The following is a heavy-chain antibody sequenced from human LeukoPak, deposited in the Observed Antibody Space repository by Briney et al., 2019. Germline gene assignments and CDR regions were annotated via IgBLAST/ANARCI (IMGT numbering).Heavy chain of an antibody. CDR1: GFTFSSYA. CDR2: ISGTGGST. D-gene: IGHD5-12*01. J-gene: IGHJ4*02. Sequence: GGSLRLSCAASGFTFSSYAVSWVRRAPGKGLEWVSTISGTGGSTYYADSVKGRFTISRDNSKNTLYLQMNSLRAVDTAVYYCASQTSGYSGYSSHYWGQGTLVTVSS. CDR3: ASQTSGYSGYSSHY. V-gene: IGHV3-23*01.